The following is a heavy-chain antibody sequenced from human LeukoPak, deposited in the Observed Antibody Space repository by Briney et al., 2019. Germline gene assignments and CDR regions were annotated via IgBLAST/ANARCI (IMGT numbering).Heavy chain of an antibody. D-gene: IGHD2-15*01. CDR2: ISAYNGNT. CDR1: GYTFTSYG. V-gene: IGHV1-18*01. J-gene: IGHJ6*03. Sequence: ASVKVSCKASGYTFTSYGISWVRQAPGQGLEWMGWISAYNGNTNYAQKLQGRVTMTTDTSTSTAYMELRSLRSDDTAVYYCARNPPTPYYYYMDVWGKGTTVTVSS. CDR3: ARNPPTPYYYYMDV.